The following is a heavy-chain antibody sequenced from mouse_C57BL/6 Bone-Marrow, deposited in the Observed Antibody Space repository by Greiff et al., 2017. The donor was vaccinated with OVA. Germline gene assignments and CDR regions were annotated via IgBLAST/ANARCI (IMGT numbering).Heavy chain of an antibody. CDR1: GYSITSGYY. CDR3: ARALYGYDYFDY. D-gene: IGHD2-2*01. V-gene: IGHV3-6*01. Sequence: VQLQQSGPGLVKPSQSLSLTCSVTGYSITSGYYWNWIRQFPGNKLEWMGYISYDGSNNYNPSLKNRISITRDTSKNQFFLKLNSVTTEDTATYHCARALYGYDYFDYWGQGTTLTVSA. CDR2: ISYDGSN. J-gene: IGHJ2*01.